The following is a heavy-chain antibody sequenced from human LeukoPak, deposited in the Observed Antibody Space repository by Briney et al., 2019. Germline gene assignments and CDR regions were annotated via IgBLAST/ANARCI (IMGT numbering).Heavy chain of an antibody. CDR3: AKDNGGITMVRGVIPNWFDP. CDR1: GFTFSSYA. CDR2: ISGSGGST. Sequence: GGSLRLSCAASGFTFSSYAMSWVRQAPGKGLEWVSAISGSGGSTYYADSVKGRFTISRDNSKNTLYLQMNSLRAEDTAVYYCAKDNGGITMVRGVIPNWFDPWGQGTLVTVSS. J-gene: IGHJ5*02. D-gene: IGHD3-10*01. V-gene: IGHV3-23*01.